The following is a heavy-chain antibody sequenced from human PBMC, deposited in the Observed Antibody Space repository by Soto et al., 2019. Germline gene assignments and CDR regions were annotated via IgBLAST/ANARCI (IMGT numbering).Heavy chain of an antibody. J-gene: IGHJ4*02. CDR3: AKWNGYGDH. CDR1: GFSFSTYG. CDR2: VSGGSGTT. Sequence: EVQLSESGGGLVQPGGSLRLSCAVSGFSFSTYGVTWVRQAPGKGLEWVGGVSGGSGTTHYADSVKGRFTITGDNSKNTVYLQMNSLRVEDTAVYYCAKWNGYGDHWGQGTRVTVSS. D-gene: IGHD1-1*01. V-gene: IGHV3-23*01.